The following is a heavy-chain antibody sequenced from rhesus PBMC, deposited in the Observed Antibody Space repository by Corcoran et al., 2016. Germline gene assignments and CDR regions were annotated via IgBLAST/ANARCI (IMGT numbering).Heavy chain of an antibody. CDR3: ARRRVGATFDY. J-gene: IGHJ4*01. D-gene: IGHD1-44*02. Sequence: QVQLQESGPGLVKPSETLSLTCAVSGGSISSSNWWSWIRQPPGKGLEWIGYISGSSGSTYYHPSLKIRFTISTDTSKNQFSLKLSSVTAADTAVYYCARRRVGATFDYWGQGVLVTVSS. V-gene: IGHV4-65*01. CDR2: ISGSSGST. CDR1: GGSISSSNW.